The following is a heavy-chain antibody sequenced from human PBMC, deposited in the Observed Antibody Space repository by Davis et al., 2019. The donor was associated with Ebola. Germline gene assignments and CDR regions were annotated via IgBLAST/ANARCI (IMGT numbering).Heavy chain of an antibody. J-gene: IGHJ4*02. CDR2: IIPYSGTA. CDR3: ARGGFTGYGDYGDMNYYFDD. D-gene: IGHD5-12*01. Sequence: SVKVSCKASGGTFSILPINWVRQAPGQGLEWMGAIIPYSGTASYAQMFQGRVTITADESTTTAYMELSSLGSEDTAIYYCARGGFTGYGDYGDMNYYFDDWGQGTLVTVSS. CDR1: GGTFSILP. V-gene: IGHV1-69*13.